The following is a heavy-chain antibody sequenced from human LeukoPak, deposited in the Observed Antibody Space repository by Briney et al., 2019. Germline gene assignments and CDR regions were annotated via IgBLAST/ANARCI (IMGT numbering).Heavy chain of an antibody. D-gene: IGHD1-26*01. CDR2: IYSGGGT. V-gene: IGHV3-53*01. CDR3: ARDSSGPSY. J-gene: IGHJ4*01. CDR1: GFLVSNYY. Sequence: GGSLRLSCAASGFLVSNYYMSWVRQAPGKGLEWVSVIYSGGGTYYADSVKGRFTISRDNSKNTLYLQMNSLRAEDTAVYFCARDSSGPSYWGQGNLVTVSS.